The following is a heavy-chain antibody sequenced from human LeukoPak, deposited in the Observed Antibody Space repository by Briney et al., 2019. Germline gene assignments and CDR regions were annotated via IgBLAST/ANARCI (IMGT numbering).Heavy chain of an antibody. CDR1: GGSISSGDYY. V-gene: IGHV4-30-4*01. CDR2: IYYSGSI. CDR3: ARGLRGDPSDY. Sequence: SETLSLTCTVSGGSISSGDYYWSWIRQPPGKGLEWIGYIYYSGSIYYNPSLKSRVTISVDTSKNQFSLKLSSVTAADTAVYYCARGLRGDPSDYWGQGTLVTVSS. J-gene: IGHJ4*02.